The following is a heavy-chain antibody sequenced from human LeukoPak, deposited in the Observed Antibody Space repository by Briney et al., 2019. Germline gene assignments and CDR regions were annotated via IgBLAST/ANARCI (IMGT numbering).Heavy chain of an antibody. D-gene: IGHD3-22*01. CDR2: INHSGST. CDR3: ARGHSYYDSSGYYPYYYYGMDV. Sequence: SEALSLTCAVYGGSFSGYYWSWIRQPPGKGLEWIGEINHSGSTNYNPSPKSRVTIYVDTSKSQFSLKMSSVTAADTAVYYCARGHSYYDSSGYYPYYYYGMDVWGKGTTVTVSS. J-gene: IGHJ6*04. CDR1: GGSFSGYY. V-gene: IGHV4-34*01.